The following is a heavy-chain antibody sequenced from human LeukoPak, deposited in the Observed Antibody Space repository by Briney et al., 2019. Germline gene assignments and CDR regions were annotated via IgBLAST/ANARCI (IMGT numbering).Heavy chain of an antibody. CDR3: ASSGDLYSSGWYPTFDY. CDR2: IIPILGIA. V-gene: IGHV1-69*04. Sequence: SVKVSCKASGGTFSSYAISWVRQAPGQGLEWMGRIIPILGIANYAQKFQGRVTITADNSTSTAYMELSSLRSEDTAVYYCASSGDLYSSGWYPTFDYWGQGTLVTVSS. J-gene: IGHJ4*02. CDR1: GGTFSSYA. D-gene: IGHD6-19*01.